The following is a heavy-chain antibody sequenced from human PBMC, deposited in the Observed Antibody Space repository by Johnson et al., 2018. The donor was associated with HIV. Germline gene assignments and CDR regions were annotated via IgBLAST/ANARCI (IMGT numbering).Heavy chain of an antibody. D-gene: IGHD4-17*01. CDR1: GFSFSNYG. CDR3: ARVKSYGDYVGLDAFDI. V-gene: IGHV3-30*03. J-gene: IGHJ3*02. Sequence: VQLVESGGGVVQPGRSLRLSCEASGFSFSNYGMHWVRQAPGKGLEWVAVISYDGSNKYYADSVKGRFTISRDNSKNTLFLQMNSLRAEDTAVYYCARVKSYGDYVGLDAFDIWGQGTMVTVSS. CDR2: ISYDGSNK.